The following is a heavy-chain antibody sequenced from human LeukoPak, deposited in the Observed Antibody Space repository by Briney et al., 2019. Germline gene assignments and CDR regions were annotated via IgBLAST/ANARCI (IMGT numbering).Heavy chain of an antibody. CDR3: ARSRKYYDFWSGYYTFDY. D-gene: IGHD3-3*01. CDR2: IYYSGST. J-gene: IGHJ4*02. V-gene: IGHV4-31*03. CDR1: GGSISSGGYY. Sequence: SETLSLTCTVSGGSISSGGYYWSWIRQHPGKGLEWIGYIYYSGSTNYNPSLKSRVTISVDTSKNQFSLKLSSVTAADTAVYYCARSRKYYDFWSGYYTFDYWGQGTLVTVSS.